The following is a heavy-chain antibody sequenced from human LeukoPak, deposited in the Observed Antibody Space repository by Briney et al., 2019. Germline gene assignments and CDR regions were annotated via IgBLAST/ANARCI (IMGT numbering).Heavy chain of an antibody. CDR3: AKDAQGGFDYSNSLQY. V-gene: IGHV3-33*06. D-gene: IGHD4-11*01. CDR2: IWSDGTNQ. J-gene: IGHJ4*02. Sequence: GGSLRLSCAASGFTFSHYGMHWVRQAPGKGLEWVAVIWSDGTNQFYADSVKGRFTISRDDSQRTVFLHMTSLRAEDTAIYYCAKDAQGGFDYSNSLQYWGQGTLVTVSS. CDR1: GFTFSHYG.